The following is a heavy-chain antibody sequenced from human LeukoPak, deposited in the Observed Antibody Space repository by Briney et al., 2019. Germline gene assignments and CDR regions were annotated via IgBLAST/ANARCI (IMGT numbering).Heavy chain of an antibody. CDR3: ARAKWELLGVTPFDI. CDR2: ISSSGSSI. V-gene: IGHV3-11*01. CDR1: GFTLSDYY. Sequence: GGSLRLSCAASGFTLSDYYMSWIRQAPGKRLEWVSYISSSGSSIYYADSVKGRITISRDNAKNSLYLQMNSLRAEDTAMYYCARAKWELLGVTPFDIWGQGTMVTVSS. D-gene: IGHD1-26*01. J-gene: IGHJ3*02.